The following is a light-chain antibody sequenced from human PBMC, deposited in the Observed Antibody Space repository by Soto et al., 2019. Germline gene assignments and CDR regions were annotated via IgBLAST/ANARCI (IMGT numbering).Light chain of an antibody. Sequence: EIVMTQSPATLSVSPGERATLSCRASQSVSSNLAWYQQKPGQAPRLLIYGASTRATGIPARFSGSGPGTEFTLTISSLQSEDFAVYYCQQYSNWPTFGQGTKVELK. V-gene: IGKV3-15*01. J-gene: IGKJ1*01. CDR1: QSVSSN. CDR2: GAS. CDR3: QQYSNWPT.